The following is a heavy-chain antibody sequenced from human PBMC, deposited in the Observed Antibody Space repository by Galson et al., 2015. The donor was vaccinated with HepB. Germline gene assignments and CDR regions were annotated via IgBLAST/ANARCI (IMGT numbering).Heavy chain of an antibody. CDR2: IDHSGST. V-gene: IGHV4-34*01. D-gene: IGHD3-10*01. CDR3: ARLESDYGSGSDWFDP. J-gene: IGHJ5*02. CDR1: GGSFSGYY. Sequence: SETLSLTCAVYGGSFSGYYWSWIRQPPGKGLEWIGEIDHSGSTNYNPSLKSRVTISVDTSKNQFSLKLSSVTAADTAVYYCARLESDYGSGSDWFDPWGQGTLVTVSP.